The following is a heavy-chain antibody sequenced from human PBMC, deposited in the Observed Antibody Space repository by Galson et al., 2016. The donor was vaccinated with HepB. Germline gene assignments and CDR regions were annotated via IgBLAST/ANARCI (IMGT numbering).Heavy chain of an antibody. CDR1: GYTFTSYG. Sequence: SVKVSCKASGYTFTSYGVSWVRQAPGQGLEWMGWISAYNGDTKNTQRFQGRVTMTRDTSTSTAYMELRSLRSDDTAVYYCAREKEGASDYWGQGTLVTVSS. V-gene: IGHV1-18*01. CDR3: AREKEGASDY. D-gene: IGHD1-26*01. J-gene: IGHJ4*02. CDR2: ISAYNGDT.